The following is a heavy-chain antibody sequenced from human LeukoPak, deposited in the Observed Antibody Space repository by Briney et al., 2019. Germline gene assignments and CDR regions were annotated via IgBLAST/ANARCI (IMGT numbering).Heavy chain of an antibody. D-gene: IGHD6-19*01. V-gene: IGHV4-59*12. CDR3: ARMAVAGWNWFDP. CDR2: IYYSGST. Sequence: SETLSLTCTVSGGSISSYYWSWIRQPPGKGLEWIGYIYYSGSTYYNPSLKSRVTISVDTSKNQFSLKLSSVTAADTAVYYCARMAVAGWNWFDPWGQGTLVTVSS. CDR1: GGSISSYY. J-gene: IGHJ5*02.